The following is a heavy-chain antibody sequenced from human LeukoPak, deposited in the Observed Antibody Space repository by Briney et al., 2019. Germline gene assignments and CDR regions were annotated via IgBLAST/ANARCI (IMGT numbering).Heavy chain of an antibody. J-gene: IGHJ6*02. CDR2: INPSGGST. V-gene: IGHV1-46*01. CDR1: GYTFTSYY. CDR3: ARVERGYDFWSGYWGPAYYYYGMDV. Sequence: ASVKVSCKASGYTFTSYYMHWVRQAPGQGLEWMGIINPSGGSTSYAQKFQGRVTMTTDTSTSTAYMELRSLRSDDTAVYYCARVERGYDFWSGYWGPAYYYYGMDVWGQGTTVTVSS. D-gene: IGHD3-3*01.